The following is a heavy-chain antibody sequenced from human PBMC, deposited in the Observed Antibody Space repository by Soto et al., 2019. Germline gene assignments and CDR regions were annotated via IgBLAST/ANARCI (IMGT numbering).Heavy chain of an antibody. D-gene: IGHD2-15*01. CDR3: ARVPVAVAATEDYYGLDV. Sequence: SETLSLTCIVSGVSITSYYWSWIRQSAGGGLEWMGRINTDGLSTYSPSFKSRLTMSLDTSKNQVSLRLISVTAADTAVYFCARVPVAVAATEDYYGLDVWGQGTTVTVS. CDR2: INTDGLS. V-gene: IGHV4-4*07. CDR1: GVSITSYY. J-gene: IGHJ6*02.